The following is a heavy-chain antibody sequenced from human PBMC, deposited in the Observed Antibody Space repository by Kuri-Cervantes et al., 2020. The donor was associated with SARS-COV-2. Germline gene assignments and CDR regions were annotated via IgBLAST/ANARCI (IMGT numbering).Heavy chain of an antibody. CDR3: ARKGVDYYYYMDV. V-gene: IGHV1-18*01. CDR2: ISAYNGNT. Sequence: ASVKVSCKASGYTFTSYGISWVRQAPGQGLEWMGWISAYNGNTNYAQKLEGRVTMTTDTSTSTDYMELRSLRSDDTAVHYWARKGVDYYYYMDVWGKGTTVTVSS. J-gene: IGHJ6*03. CDR1: GYTFTSYG. D-gene: IGHD3-3*01.